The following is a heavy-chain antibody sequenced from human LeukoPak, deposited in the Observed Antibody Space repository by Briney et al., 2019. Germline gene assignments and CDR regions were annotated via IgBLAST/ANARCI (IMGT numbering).Heavy chain of an antibody. Sequence: GGSLRLSCAASGFTFSRSGMHWVRQAPGKGLEWVAVISYDGSNKYYADSVKGRFTISRDNSKNTLNLQMNSLRAEDTAVYYCAKDTAMVFGYFDYWGQGTLVTVSS. V-gene: IGHV3-30*18. D-gene: IGHD5-18*01. CDR3: AKDTAMVFGYFDY. J-gene: IGHJ4*02. CDR1: GFTFSRSG. CDR2: ISYDGSNK.